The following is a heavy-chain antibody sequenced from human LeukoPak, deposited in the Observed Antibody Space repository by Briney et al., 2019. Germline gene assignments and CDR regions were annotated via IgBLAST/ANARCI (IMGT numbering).Heavy chain of an antibody. D-gene: IGHD3-22*01. V-gene: IGHV3-23*01. CDR2: NSASGGST. Sequence: GGSLTLSCAASGFTFSNYWMSWVRQAPGKGLEWVATNSASGGSTYYADSVKGRFTISRDNSKNMLYLQMNSLRAEDTAVYYCAKDLGYYYDSSGYYYFDYWGQGALVTVSS. J-gene: IGHJ4*02. CDR3: AKDLGYYYDSSGYYYFDY. CDR1: GFTFSNYW.